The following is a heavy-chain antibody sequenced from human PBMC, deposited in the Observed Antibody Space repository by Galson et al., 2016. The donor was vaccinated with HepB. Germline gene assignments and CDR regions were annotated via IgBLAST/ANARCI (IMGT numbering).Heavy chain of an antibody. D-gene: IGHD1-14*01. V-gene: IGHV5-51*01. CDR3: ARHRSNPKSRVYHYGLDV. Sequence: QSGAEVKKPGEYLKISCRVYGYSFTSYWLAWVRQMSGKGLEWMGIIYPGDSDTKYSPSLEGQVTTSVDKSINTAFLHWNSLQASDSGIYFCARHRSNPKSRVYHYGLDVWGQGTTVTVSS. CDR1: GYSFTSYW. CDR2: IYPGDSDT. J-gene: IGHJ6*02.